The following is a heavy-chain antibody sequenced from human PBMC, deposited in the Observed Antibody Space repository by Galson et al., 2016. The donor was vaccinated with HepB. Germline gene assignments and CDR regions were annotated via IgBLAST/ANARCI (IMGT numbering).Heavy chain of an antibody. J-gene: IGHJ4*02. D-gene: IGHD4-23*01. CDR3: AHTALQPRGTSRGGFDS. CDR1: GFSLSRSGVG. Sequence: PALVKPTQTLTLTCTFSGFSLSRSGVGVAWIRQPPGKALEWLALIYWDDDKRYSPSLKSRLTITKDTSKNHVVLTMTKMDPVDTATYYCAHTALQPRGTSRGGFDSWGQGTLVTVSS. V-gene: IGHV2-5*02. CDR2: IYWDDDK.